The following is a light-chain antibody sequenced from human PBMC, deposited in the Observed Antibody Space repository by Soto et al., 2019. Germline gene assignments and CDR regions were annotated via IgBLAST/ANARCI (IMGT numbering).Light chain of an antibody. Sequence: EVVLTQSPATLSVSPGERATLSCRASHSISTKLAWYQQKPGQAPRLLIYGASTRGAGIPARLSGSGSGTEFTLTISSLQSEDFAVYYCQQYYDWYTFGQGTKLEIK. CDR3: QQYYDWYT. CDR2: GAS. J-gene: IGKJ2*01. CDR1: HSISTK. V-gene: IGKV3-15*01.